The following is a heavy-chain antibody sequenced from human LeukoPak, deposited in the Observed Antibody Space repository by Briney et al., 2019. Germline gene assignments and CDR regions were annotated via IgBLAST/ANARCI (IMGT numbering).Heavy chain of an antibody. CDR3: AKARIAAAGSNY. J-gene: IGHJ4*02. V-gene: IGHV3-30-3*01. CDR2: ISYDGSNK. Sequence: GGSLRLSCAASGFTFSSYAMHWVRQAPGKGLEWVAVISYDGSNKYYADSVKGRFTISRDNSKNTLYLQMNSLRAEDTAVYYCAKARIAAAGSNYWGWGTLVTVSS. D-gene: IGHD6-13*01. CDR1: GFTFSSYA.